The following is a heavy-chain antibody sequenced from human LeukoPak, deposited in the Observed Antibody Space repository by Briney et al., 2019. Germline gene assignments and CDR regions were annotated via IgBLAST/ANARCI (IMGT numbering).Heavy chain of an antibody. D-gene: IGHD3-10*01. Sequence: TGGSLRLSCAASGFTFSCYSMNWVPQAPGKGLVWVSYISGSSGTIYYADSVKGRFTISRDNAKNSLYLQTNSLRVEDTAVYYCARDKRPPRYGELFEVSFDYWGLGTLVTVSS. V-gene: IGHV3-48*01. J-gene: IGHJ4*02. CDR1: GFTFSCYS. CDR2: ISGSSGTI. CDR3: ARDKRPPRYGELFEVSFDY.